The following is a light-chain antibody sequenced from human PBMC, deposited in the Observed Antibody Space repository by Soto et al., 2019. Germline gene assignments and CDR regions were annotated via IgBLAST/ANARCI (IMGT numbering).Light chain of an antibody. V-gene: IGLV2-8*01. CDR2: EVS. CDR1: SSDVGGYNY. Sequence: QSALTQPPSASGSPGQSVTISCTGSSSDVGGYNYVSWYQQHPGKAPKLMSYEVSKRPSGVPDRLSGSKSGNTASLTVSGLQAEDEADYYCSSYGGSNTVVFGGGTKVTVL. CDR3: SSYGGSNTVV. J-gene: IGLJ2*01.